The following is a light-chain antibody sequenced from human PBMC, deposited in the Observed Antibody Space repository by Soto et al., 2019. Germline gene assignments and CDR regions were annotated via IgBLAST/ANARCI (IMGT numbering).Light chain of an antibody. J-gene: IGLJ1*01. CDR3: SSYTSSSTLYV. CDR1: SSDVGGYNY. Sequence: QSLLTQPASLSGSPGQSIPISCTGTSSDVGGYNYVSWYQQHPGKAPKLMIYDVSNRPSGVSNRFSGSKSGNAASLTISGLQAEDEADYYCSSYTSSSTLYVFGTGTKVTVL. V-gene: IGLV2-14*01. CDR2: DVS.